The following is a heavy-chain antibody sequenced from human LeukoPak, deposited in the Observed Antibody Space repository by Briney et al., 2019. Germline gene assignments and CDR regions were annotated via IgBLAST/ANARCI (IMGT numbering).Heavy chain of an antibody. CDR2: INPNSGGT. CDR1: GYTFTGHY. V-gene: IGHV1-2*02. J-gene: IGHJ4*02. Sequence: ASVKVSCKASGYTFTGHYLHWVRQAPGQGLEWMGWINPNSGGTSNLQKLQGRVAMTRDTSISTAYLQWSSLKASDTAMYFCARLSDTWLDYWGQGTLVTVSS. CDR3: ARLSDTWLDY.